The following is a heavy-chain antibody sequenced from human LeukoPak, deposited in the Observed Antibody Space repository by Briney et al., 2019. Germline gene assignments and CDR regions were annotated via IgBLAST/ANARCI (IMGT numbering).Heavy chain of an antibody. CDR2: ISSSSSYI. CDR1: GFTFSSYS. V-gene: IGHV3-21*01. Sequence: PGGSLRLSCAASGFTFSSYSMNWVRQAPGKGLEWVSSISSSSSYIYYADSVKGRFTISRDNAKNSLYLQMNSLRAEDTAVYYCARGGYEVENWFDLWGQGTLVTVSS. J-gene: IGHJ5*02. D-gene: IGHD3-3*01. CDR3: ARGGYEVENWFDL.